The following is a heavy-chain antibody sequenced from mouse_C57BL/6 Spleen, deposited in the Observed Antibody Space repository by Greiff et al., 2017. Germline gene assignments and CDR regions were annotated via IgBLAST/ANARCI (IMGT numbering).Heavy chain of an antibody. Sequence: QVQLQQSGAELVKPGASVKISCKASGYAFSSYWMNWVKQRPGKGLEWIGQIYPGDGDTNYNGKFKGKATLTADKSSSTAYMQLSSLTSEDSAVYVCARAGYYYGSSYGSAMDYWGQGTSVTVSS. D-gene: IGHD1-1*01. CDR1: GYAFSSYW. CDR3: ARAGYYYGSSYGSAMDY. CDR2: IYPGDGDT. J-gene: IGHJ4*01. V-gene: IGHV1-80*01.